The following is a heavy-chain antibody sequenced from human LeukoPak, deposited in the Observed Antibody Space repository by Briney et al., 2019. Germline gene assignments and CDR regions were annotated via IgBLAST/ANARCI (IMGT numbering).Heavy chain of an antibody. CDR2: LIPNFGTA. V-gene: IGHV1-69*13. CDR3: ARVRVSGVDFGDYDEVY. D-gene: IGHD4-17*01. CDR1: GGTFSTYA. J-gene: IGHJ4*02. Sequence: ASVKVSCKASGGTFSTYAITWVRQAPGQGLEWMGGLIPNFGTARGAQKFQGRVTITADESTDTAYMELSSLRSEDTAVCYCARVRVSGVDFGDYDEVYWGQGTLVTVSS.